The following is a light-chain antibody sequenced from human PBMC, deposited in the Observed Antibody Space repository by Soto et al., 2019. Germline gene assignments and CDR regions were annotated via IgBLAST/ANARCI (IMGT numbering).Light chain of an antibody. Sequence: QSALTQPPSASGTPGQRVTLSCSGTNSNVGTNFLYWYHQVPPAAPKLLIYRNTERPSGVPDRFSVSKSGASASLVISGLRSEDEGVYYCASWDDHRSVLLFGGGTKLTVL. CDR1: NSNVGTNF. J-gene: IGLJ3*02. CDR3: ASWDDHRSVLL. V-gene: IGLV1-47*01. CDR2: RNT.